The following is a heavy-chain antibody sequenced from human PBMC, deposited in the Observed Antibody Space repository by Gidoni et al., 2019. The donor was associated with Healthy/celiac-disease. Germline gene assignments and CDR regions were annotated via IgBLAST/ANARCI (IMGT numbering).Heavy chain of an antibody. Sequence: EVQLVESGGVVVQPGGSLSLSCAASGFTVADDPMHWVRQAPVKGLEWVSLISWDGGSTYYADSVKGRFTSSRDNSKNSLYLQMNSLRTEDTALYYCAKDIRWAAPGFRIRNDYGMDVWGQGTTVTVSS. CDR1: GFTVADDP. CDR3: AKDIRWAAPGFRIRNDYGMDV. D-gene: IGHD6-6*01. J-gene: IGHJ6*02. V-gene: IGHV3-43*01. CDR2: ISWDGGST.